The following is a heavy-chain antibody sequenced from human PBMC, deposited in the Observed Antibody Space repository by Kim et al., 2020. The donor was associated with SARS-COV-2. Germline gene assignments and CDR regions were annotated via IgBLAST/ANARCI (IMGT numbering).Heavy chain of an antibody. V-gene: IGHV1-69*13. CDR2: IIPIYGKT. J-gene: IGHJ5*02. Sequence: SVKVSCKASENLNYYSISWVRQAPGQGFQWMGGIIPIYGKTTYAQTFQGRVTITADESTNTAYMELRGLTSADTGVYYCARDSGIYSTNWFDPWGQGTQVIVSS. D-gene: IGHD1-26*01. CDR1: ENLNYYS. CDR3: ARDSGIYSTNWFDP.